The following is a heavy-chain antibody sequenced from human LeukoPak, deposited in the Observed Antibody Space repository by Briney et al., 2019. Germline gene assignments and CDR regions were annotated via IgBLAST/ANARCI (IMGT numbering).Heavy chain of an antibody. J-gene: IGHJ3*02. D-gene: IGHD3-3*01. Sequence: GGSLRLSCAASGFTFSSYSMNWVRQAPGKGLEWVSSISSSSSYIYYADSVKGRFTISRDNAKNSLYLQMNSLRAEDTAVYYCARERGPLDDFWSGYQIDAFDIWGQGTMVTVSS. CDR3: ARERGPLDDFWSGYQIDAFDI. V-gene: IGHV3-21*01. CDR1: GFTFSSYS. CDR2: ISSSSSYI.